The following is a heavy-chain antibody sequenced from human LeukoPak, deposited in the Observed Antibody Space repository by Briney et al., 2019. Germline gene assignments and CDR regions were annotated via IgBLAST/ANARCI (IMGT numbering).Heavy chain of an antibody. CDR1: GGSISSSSYY. J-gene: IGHJ3*02. V-gene: IGHV4-61*01. CDR2: IYYSGST. Sequence: PSETLPLTCTVSGGSISSSSYYWSWIRQPPGKGLKWIGYIYYSGSTNYNPSLKSRVTISVDTSKNQFSLKLSSVTAADTAVYYCARGYRNAAFDIWGQGTMVTVSS. D-gene: IGHD2-2*02. CDR3: ARGYRNAAFDI.